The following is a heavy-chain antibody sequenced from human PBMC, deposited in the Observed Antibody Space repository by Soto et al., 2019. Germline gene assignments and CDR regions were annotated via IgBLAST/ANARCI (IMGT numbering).Heavy chain of an antibody. Sequence: QVQLVQSGGEVRKPGASVKVSCKASGYSFTTHGISWVRRAPGHGLEWMGWISAYNGDTHYVQRFQGRLTMTTDTSTSTAYMELRSLTSDDTAVYYCARDPPFSGILRGTPLMDVWGQGTTVTVSS. D-gene: IGHD4-17*01. V-gene: IGHV1-18*04. J-gene: IGHJ6*02. CDR3: ARDPPFSGILRGTPLMDV. CDR2: ISAYNGDT. CDR1: GYSFTTHG.